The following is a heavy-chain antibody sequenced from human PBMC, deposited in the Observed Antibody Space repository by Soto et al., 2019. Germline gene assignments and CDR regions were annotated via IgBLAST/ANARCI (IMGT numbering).Heavy chain of an antibody. CDR1: GHTLTEFS. CDR3: AISSKGYYDFWSGYFDYYYGMDV. Sequence: VKVSCKISGHTLTEFSIHWVRQAPGKGLEWMGGFDPEGGEAIYAQKWHGRVTVTEDTVTDTAYMELSGLKSDDTAVYYCAISSKGYYDFWSGYFDYYYGMDVWGQGTTVTVSS. V-gene: IGHV1-24*01. CDR2: FDPEGGEA. J-gene: IGHJ6*02. D-gene: IGHD3-3*01.